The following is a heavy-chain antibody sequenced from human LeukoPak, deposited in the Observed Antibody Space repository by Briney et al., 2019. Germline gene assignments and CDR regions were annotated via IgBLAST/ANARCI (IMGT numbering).Heavy chain of an antibody. CDR3: ARVRSTPHGYMDV. CDR1: GFTFSSYS. V-gene: IGHV3-21*01. D-gene: IGHD3-3*01. CDR2: ISSSSSYI. J-gene: IGHJ6*03. Sequence: KPGGSLRLSCAASGFTFSSYSMNWVRQAPGKGLEWVSSISSSSSYIYYADSVKGRFTISRDNARNSLYLQMNSLRAEDTAVYYCARVRSTPHGYMDVWGKGTTVTVSS.